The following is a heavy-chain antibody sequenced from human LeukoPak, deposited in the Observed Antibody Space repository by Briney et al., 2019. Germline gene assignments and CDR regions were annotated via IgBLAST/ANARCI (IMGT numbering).Heavy chain of an antibody. CDR3: AREPYSSSVNAFDI. D-gene: IGHD6-13*01. CDR1: GGSISSYY. J-gene: IGHJ3*02. Sequence: PSETLSLTCTVSGGSISSYYWSWIRQPPGEGLEWIGYIYYSGSTNYNPSLKSRVTISVDTSKNQFSLKLSSVTAADTAVYYCAREPYSSSVNAFDIWGQGTMVTVSS. V-gene: IGHV4-59*01. CDR2: IYYSGST.